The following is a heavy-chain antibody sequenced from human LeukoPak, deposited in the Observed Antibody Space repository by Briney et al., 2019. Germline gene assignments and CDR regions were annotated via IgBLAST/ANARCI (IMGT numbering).Heavy chain of an antibody. D-gene: IGHD2-8*01. CDR3: ARSPLTIVLMVYAPTRPFDY. J-gene: IGHJ4*02. Sequence: GASVKVSCKASGYTFTGYYMHWVRQAPGQGLEWMGWINPNSGGTNYAQKFQGRVTMTRDTSISTAYMELSRLRSDDTAVYYCARSPLTIVLMVYAPTRPFDYWGQGTLVTVSS. CDR1: GYTFTGYY. V-gene: IGHV1-2*02. CDR2: INPNSGGT.